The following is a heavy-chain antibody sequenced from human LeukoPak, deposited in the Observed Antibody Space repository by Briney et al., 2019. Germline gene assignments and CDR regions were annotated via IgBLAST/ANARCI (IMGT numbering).Heavy chain of an antibody. Sequence: ASVKVSCKASGYTFTGYYMHWVRQAPGQGLEWVGWINPNSGGTNYAQKFQGRVTMTRDTSISTAYMELSRLRSDDTAVYYCARARPGVVANWFDPWGQGTLVTVSS. CDR1: GYTFTGYY. V-gene: IGHV1-2*02. CDR2: INPNSGGT. CDR3: ARARPGVVANWFDP. D-gene: IGHD3-22*01. J-gene: IGHJ5*02.